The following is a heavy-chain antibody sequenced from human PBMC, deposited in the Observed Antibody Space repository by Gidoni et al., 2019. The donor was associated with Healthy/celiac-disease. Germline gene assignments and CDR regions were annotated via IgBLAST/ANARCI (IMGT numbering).Heavy chain of an antibody. CDR3: ARVGYYDSSGYYRRIGDRGTSDY. CDR2: INHSGST. D-gene: IGHD3-22*01. V-gene: IGHV4-34*01. CDR1: GGSFSGYY. J-gene: IGHJ4*02. Sequence: QVQLQQWGAGLLKPSETLSLTCAVYGGSFSGYYWSWIRQPPGKGLEWIGEINHSGSTNSNPSLKSRVTISVDTSKNQFSLKLSSVTAADTAVYYCARVGYYDSSGYYRRIGDRGTSDYWGQGTLVTVSS.